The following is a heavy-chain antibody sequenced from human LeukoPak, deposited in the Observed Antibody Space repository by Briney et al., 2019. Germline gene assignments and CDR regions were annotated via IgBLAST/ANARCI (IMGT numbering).Heavy chain of an antibody. CDR2: ISYDGSNK. J-gene: IGHJ4*02. CDR1: GFTFSSYA. CDR3: ASPKRPCYDSSGYYYLFDY. Sequence: GGSLRLSCAASGFTFSSYAMHWVRQAPGKGLEWVAVISYDGSNKYYADSVKGRFTISRDNSKNTLYLQMNSLRAEDTAVYYCASPKRPCYDSSGYYYLFDYWGQGTLVTVSS. V-gene: IGHV3-30-3*01. D-gene: IGHD3-22*01.